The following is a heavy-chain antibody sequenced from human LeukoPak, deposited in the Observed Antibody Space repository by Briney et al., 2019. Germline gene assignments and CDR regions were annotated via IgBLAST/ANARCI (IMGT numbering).Heavy chain of an antibody. CDR3: AMARSWYEQVLDY. CDR2: ISSTTSYI. Sequence: KSGGSLRLSCAASGLTLSSYNMNWVRQAPGRGLEWVSSISSTTSYIFYADSLKARFTISRDNAKNSLYLQMNNLRAEDTAVYYCAMARSWYEQVLDYWGQGTLVTVSS. J-gene: IGHJ4*02. D-gene: IGHD6-13*01. CDR1: GLTLSSYN. V-gene: IGHV3-21*01.